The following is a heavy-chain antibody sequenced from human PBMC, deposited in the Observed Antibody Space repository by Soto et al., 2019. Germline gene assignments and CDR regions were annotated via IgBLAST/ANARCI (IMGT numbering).Heavy chain of an antibody. CDR2: IIPVFGLV. CDR3: AGGRIVVVGSLAYYGMDV. J-gene: IGHJ6*02. CDR1: GGTPSNSA. V-gene: IGHV1-69*01. D-gene: IGHD3-22*01. Sequence: QVHLLLQSGAEVKKPGSSVKVSCKASGGTPSNSAISWVRQAPGQGLEWMGGIIPVFGLVKYAQNFQGRVTITADEFTNTAYMELSSLRPEDTAVYYCAGGRIVVVGSLAYYGMDVWGPGTTVTVSS.